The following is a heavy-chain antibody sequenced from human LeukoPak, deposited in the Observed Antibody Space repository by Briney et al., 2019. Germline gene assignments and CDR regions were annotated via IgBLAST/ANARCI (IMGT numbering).Heavy chain of an antibody. CDR1: GFTFSSYS. Sequence: PGGSLRLSCAASGFTFSSYSMNWVRQAPGKGLEWVSSISSSSSYIYYADSVKGRFTISRDNAKNSLYLQMNSLKTEDTAVYYCTTEGTMVRGVIYYWGQGTLVTVSS. V-gene: IGHV3-21*03. CDR3: TTEGTMVRGVIYY. J-gene: IGHJ4*02. D-gene: IGHD3-10*01. CDR2: ISSSSSYI.